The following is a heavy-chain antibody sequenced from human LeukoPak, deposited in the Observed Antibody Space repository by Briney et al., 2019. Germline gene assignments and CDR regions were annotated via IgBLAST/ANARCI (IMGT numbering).Heavy chain of an antibody. Sequence: GGSLRLSCAASGFALSSHWMTWVRQVPGRGPEWVANVNRDGSETYYLDSVKGRFTISRDNAKNSLYLQMDSLRAEDTALYHCARNNGMDVWGQGTTVIVSS. CDR3: ARNNGMDV. CDR2: VNRDGSET. J-gene: IGHJ6*02. V-gene: IGHV3-7*03. CDR1: GFALSSHW.